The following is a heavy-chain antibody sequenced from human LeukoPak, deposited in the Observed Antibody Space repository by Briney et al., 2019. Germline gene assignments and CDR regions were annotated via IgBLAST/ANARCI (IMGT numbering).Heavy chain of an antibody. CDR1: GGSISSGGYS. V-gene: IGHV4-30-2*01. D-gene: IGHD6-6*01. CDR2: IYHSGST. CDR3: ARETAELGRSFDY. Sequence: KASETLSLTCAVSGGSISSGGYSWSWIRQPPGKGLEWIGYIYHSGSTYYNPSLKSRVAISVDRSKNQFSLKLTSVTAADTAVYYCARETAELGRSFDYWGQGAQVTVSS. J-gene: IGHJ4*02.